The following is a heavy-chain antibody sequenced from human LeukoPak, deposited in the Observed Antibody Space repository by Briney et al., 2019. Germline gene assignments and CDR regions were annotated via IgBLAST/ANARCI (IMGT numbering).Heavy chain of an antibody. J-gene: IGHJ3*02. CDR3: AKVRMIVVANDAFDI. CDR1: GFTFSSYG. D-gene: IGHD3-22*01. Sequence: GRSLRLSCAASGFTFSSYGMHWVRQAPGKGLEWVAVISYDGSNKYYADSVKGRFTISRDNSKNTLYLQMNSLRAEDTAVYYCAKVRMIVVANDAFDIWGQGTMVTVSS. V-gene: IGHV3-30*18. CDR2: ISYDGSNK.